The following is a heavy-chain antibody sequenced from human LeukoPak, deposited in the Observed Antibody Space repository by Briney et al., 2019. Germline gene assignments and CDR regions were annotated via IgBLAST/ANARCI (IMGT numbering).Heavy chain of an antibody. CDR1: GASMSSFH. CDR2: VLYSGNT. Sequence: PSETLSLTCTVAGASMSSFHWSWIRQPPGKGLQWIGNVLYSGNTDYNPSLRSRVTMSIDTSKNQFSLKLSAVTAADTAVYYCASGDPGGPNDHWGQGTLVTVSS. CDR3: ASGDPGGPNDH. V-gene: IGHV4-59*01. D-gene: IGHD1-14*01. J-gene: IGHJ5*02.